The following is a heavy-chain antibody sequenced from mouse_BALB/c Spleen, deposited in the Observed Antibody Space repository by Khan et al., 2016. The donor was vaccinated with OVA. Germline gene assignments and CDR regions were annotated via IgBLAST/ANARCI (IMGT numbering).Heavy chain of an antibody. Sequence: VELVESGAELAKPGASVKMSCKASGYTFINYWILWVNQRLGQGLVWIGYFNPSIGIPENNQNFKDKGTLTANKSSRTSYMLLSSLTSEDSAVYYCARRGLRGDFDYWGQGTTLTVSS. D-gene: IGHD3-1*01. CDR2: FNPSIGIP. CDR3: ARRGLRGDFDY. V-gene: IGHV1-7*01. J-gene: IGHJ2*01. CDR1: GYTFINYW.